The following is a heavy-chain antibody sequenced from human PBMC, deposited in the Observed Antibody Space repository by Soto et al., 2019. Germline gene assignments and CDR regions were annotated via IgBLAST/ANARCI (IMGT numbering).Heavy chain of an antibody. CDR1: VGSISSGYYY. V-gene: IGHV4-30-4*02. CDR2: IYYSWTT. J-gene: IGHJ6*02. CDR3: ASSSLYGIDV. Sequence: SEPLSLTCSVSVGSISSGYYYLSWRRKSPAKGLKWIGKIYYSWTTYYNPSLKSRLIISINTSKNQFSLKVGSVTATDTAVYSCASSSLYGIDVGAQGTTVTVSS.